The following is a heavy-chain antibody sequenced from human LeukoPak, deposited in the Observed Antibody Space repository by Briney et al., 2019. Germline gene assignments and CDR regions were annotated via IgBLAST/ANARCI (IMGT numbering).Heavy chain of an antibody. D-gene: IGHD2-21*02. CDR2: IYSGGGT. Sequence: PGGSLTLSCAASGFTVSSYYKTWVRQAPGKGLEWVSDIYSGGGTYYGDSVKGRFTISRDNSKNTLYLQMNSLGAEDTAVYYYARAVTVVTSIHDWGQGTLVTVSS. V-gene: IGHV3-53*01. J-gene: IGHJ4*02. CDR1: GFTVSSYY. CDR3: ARAVTVVTSIHD.